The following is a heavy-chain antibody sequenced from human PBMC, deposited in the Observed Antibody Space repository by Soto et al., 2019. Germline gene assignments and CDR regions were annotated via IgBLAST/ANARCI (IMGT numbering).Heavy chain of an antibody. D-gene: IGHD6-19*01. J-gene: IGHJ3*02. CDR1: RFTFSYYA. Sequence: QVQLVESGGGVVQPGRSLRLSCAASRFTFSYYAMHWIRQAPGKGLEWVAVILFDGSKQYYAESVKSRFTISRDNSKSTLYMRLNSLKVEDEDVYYCVRPIAVSCPDALDMWGQGTMVTVSS. CDR2: ILFDGSKQ. CDR3: VRPIAVSCPDALDM. V-gene: IGHV3-30-3*01.